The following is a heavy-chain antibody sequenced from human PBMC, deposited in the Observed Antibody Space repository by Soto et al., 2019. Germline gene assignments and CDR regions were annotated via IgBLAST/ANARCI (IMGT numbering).Heavy chain of an antibody. D-gene: IGHD6-13*01. CDR2: ISAYNGNT. V-gene: IGHV1-18*01. CDR1: GYTFTSYG. CDR3: ARGAAAGHYYYYGMDV. Sequence: ASVKVSCKASGYTFTSYGISWVRQAPGQGLEWMGWISAYNGNTNYAQKLQGRVTMTTDTSTSTAYMELRSLRSDDTAVYYCARGAAAGHYYYYGMDVWVQGTTVTVS. J-gene: IGHJ6*02.